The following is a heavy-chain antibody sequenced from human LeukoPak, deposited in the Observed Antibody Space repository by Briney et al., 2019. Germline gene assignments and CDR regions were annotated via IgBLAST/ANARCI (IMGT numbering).Heavy chain of an antibody. J-gene: IGHJ5*02. D-gene: IGHD3-22*01. CDR1: GGSISGSSYY. CDR2: IYYSGST. Sequence: SETLSLTCTVSGGSISGSSYYWGWLRQPPGKGLEWIGSIYYSGSTYYNPSLKSRVTISVDTSKNQFSLKLSSVTAADTAVYYCASITMMTNWFDPWGQGTLVTVSS. CDR3: ASITMMTNWFDP. V-gene: IGHV4-39*01.